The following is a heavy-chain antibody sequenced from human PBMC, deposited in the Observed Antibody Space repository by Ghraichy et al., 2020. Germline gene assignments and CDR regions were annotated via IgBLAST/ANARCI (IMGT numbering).Heavy chain of an antibody. CDR2: INPNSGGT. D-gene: IGHD4-11*01. CDR1: GYTFTDYY. Sequence: ASVKVSCKASGYTFTDYYMHWVRQAPGQGLEWMGWINPNSGGTNYAQKFQGWVTMTRDTSITTAYMELSRLRSDDTAVYYCATSHMTTVTAGAFDIWGQGTMVTGSS. CDR3: ATSHMTTVTAGAFDI. J-gene: IGHJ3*02. V-gene: IGHV1-2*04.